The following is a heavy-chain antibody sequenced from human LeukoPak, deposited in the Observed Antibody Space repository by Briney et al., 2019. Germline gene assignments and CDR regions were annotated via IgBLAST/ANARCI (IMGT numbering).Heavy chain of an antibody. CDR3: AREMYYYDSSGYYSLDY. V-gene: IGHV1-69*04. D-gene: IGHD3-22*01. Sequence: SVKVSCKASGGTFSSYAISWVRQAPGQGLEWMGRIIPIFGIANYAQKFQGRVTITADKSTSTAYMELSSLRSEDTAVYYCAREMYYYDSSGYYSLDYWGQGTLVTVSS. CDR2: IIPIFGIA. CDR1: GGTFSSYA. J-gene: IGHJ4*02.